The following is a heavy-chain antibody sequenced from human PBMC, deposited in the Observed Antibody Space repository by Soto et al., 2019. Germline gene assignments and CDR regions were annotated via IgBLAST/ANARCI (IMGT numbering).Heavy chain of an antibody. Sequence: VKVSCKASGGTFSSYAISWVRQAPGQGLEWMGGIIPIFGTANYAQKFQGRVTITADESTSTAYMELSSLRSEDTAVYYCASTGGYSGYDYAPYFDYWGQGTLVTVSS. D-gene: IGHD5-12*01. CDR3: ASTGGYSGYDYAPYFDY. V-gene: IGHV1-69*01. CDR1: GGTFSSYA. J-gene: IGHJ4*02. CDR2: IIPIFGTA.